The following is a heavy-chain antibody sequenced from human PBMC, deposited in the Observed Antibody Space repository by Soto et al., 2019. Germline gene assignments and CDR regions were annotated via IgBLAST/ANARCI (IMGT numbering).Heavy chain of an antibody. CDR2: ISYYGSNN. CDR1: GFTFSSYG. D-gene: IGHD7-27*01. J-gene: IGHJ3*02. CDR3: AKDLGHGGRGAFDI. V-gene: IGHV3-30*18. Sequence: QVQLVESGGGVVQPGRSLRLSCAASGFTFSSYGMHWVRQAPGKGLEWVALISYYGSNNYYADSVKGRFTISRDNSKNTLYLQMNSLRTEDTAVYYCAKDLGHGGRGAFDIWGQGTMVTVSS.